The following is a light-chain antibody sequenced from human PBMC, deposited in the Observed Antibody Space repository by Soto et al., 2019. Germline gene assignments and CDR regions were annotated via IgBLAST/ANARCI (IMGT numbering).Light chain of an antibody. V-gene: IGKV1-5*03. CDR3: QQYNSYPT. Sequence: DIQMTQSPSTLSASVGDRVTITCRASQSISSWLAWYQQKPGKAPKLLIYKASTLESGVPSRLSGSGSGTEFTLTISNLQPDDFATYYCQQYNSYPTFGQGTKVAIK. CDR2: KAS. J-gene: IGKJ1*01. CDR1: QSISSW.